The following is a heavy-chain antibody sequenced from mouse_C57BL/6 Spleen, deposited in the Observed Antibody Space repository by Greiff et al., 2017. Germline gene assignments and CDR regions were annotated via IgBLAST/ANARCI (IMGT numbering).Heavy chain of an antibody. J-gene: IGHJ2*01. D-gene: IGHD1-1*02. CDR2: IDPSDSET. Sequence: VQLQQPGAELVRPGSSVKLSCKASGYTFTSYWMHWVKQRPIQGLEWIGNIDPSDSETHYNQKFKDKATLTVDKSSSTAYMQLSSLTSKDSAVYYCASSYGFDYWGQGTTLTVSS. V-gene: IGHV1-52*01. CDR3: ASSYGFDY. CDR1: GYTFTSYW.